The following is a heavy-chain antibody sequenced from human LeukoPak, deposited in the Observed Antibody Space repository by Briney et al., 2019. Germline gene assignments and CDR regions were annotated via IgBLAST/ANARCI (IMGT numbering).Heavy chain of an antibody. Sequence: GGSLRLSCAASGFSFSSFDMTWVRQAPGKGLEWVSYISSSGSTIFYVASVEGRFTVSRDNAKNSLYLQMNSLRAEDTAVYYCARGGDRLHYWGQGTLVTVSS. CDR1: GFSFSSFD. CDR3: ARGGDRLHY. J-gene: IGHJ4*02. D-gene: IGHD2-21*02. V-gene: IGHV3-48*03. CDR2: ISSSGSTI.